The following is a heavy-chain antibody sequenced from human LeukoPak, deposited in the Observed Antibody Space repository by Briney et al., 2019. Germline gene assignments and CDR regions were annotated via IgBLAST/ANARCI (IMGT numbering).Heavy chain of an antibody. D-gene: IGHD2-8*01. CDR1: GGTFSSYT. CDR2: IIPILGIA. Sequence: ASVKVSCKASGGTFSSYTISWVRQAPGQGLEWMGRIIPILGIANYAQKFQGRVTITADKSTSTAYMELSSLRSGDTAVYYCARDGVDCTNGVCYRRYYYMGVWGKGTTVTVSS. V-gene: IGHV1-69*04. J-gene: IGHJ6*03. CDR3: ARDGVDCTNGVCYRRYYYMGV.